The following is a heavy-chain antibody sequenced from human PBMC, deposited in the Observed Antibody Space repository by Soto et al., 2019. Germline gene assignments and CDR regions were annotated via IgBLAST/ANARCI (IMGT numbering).Heavy chain of an antibody. CDR1: GFTFSDYY. V-gene: IGHV3-11*01. CDR2: ISSSGSTI. D-gene: IGHD1-7*01. Sequence: QVQLVESGGGLVKPGGSLRLTCAASGFTFSDYYMSWIRQAPGKGLEWVSYISSSGSTIYYADSVKGRFTISRDNAKNSLYLQMNSLRAEDTAVYYCARETVLELPPSDAFDIWGQGTMVTVSS. CDR3: ARETVLELPPSDAFDI. J-gene: IGHJ3*02.